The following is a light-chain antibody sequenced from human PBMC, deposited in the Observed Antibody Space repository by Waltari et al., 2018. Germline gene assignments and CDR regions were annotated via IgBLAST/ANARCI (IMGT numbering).Light chain of an antibody. CDR3: QQRYNWPRT. J-gene: IGKJ1*01. CDR2: DTA. Sequence: EIVLTQSPATLSLSPGERATLSCRASQSVSAYLAWYQQRPGHAPRLLIYDTANRATGIPARFSGSGSGTDFTLTISSLEPEDFAFYYCQQRYNWPRTFGQGTKVEIK. V-gene: IGKV3-11*01. CDR1: QSVSAY.